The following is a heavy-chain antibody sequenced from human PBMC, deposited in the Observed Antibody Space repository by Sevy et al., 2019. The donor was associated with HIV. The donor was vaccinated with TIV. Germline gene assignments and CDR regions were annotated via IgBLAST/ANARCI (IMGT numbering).Heavy chain of an antibody. CDR1: GFSLSNYA. CDR3: AKGRILCIGTLGPFDS. CDR2: KTGSAGVT. J-gene: IGHJ4*02. V-gene: IGHV3-23*01. D-gene: IGHD1-26*01. Sequence: GGCLRLSCAASGFSLSNYAMSWVRQAPGKGLEWISTKTGSAGVTYYADSVKGRFTISRDNSKNTLFLQMNSLRAEDTSLYYCAKGRILCIGTLGPFDSWGQGTLVTVSS.